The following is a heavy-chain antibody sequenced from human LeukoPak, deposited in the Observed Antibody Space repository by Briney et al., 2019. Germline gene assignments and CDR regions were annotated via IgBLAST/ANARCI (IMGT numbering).Heavy chain of an antibody. D-gene: IGHD6-19*01. CDR3: TRGVTVTGYYFDY. Sequence: SQTLPLTCAISGDSVSSNSAAWNWIRQSPSRGLEWLGRTYYRSKWYNDYPVSVRSRITINPDTSKNQFSLRLNSVTPEDTAVYYCTRGVTVTGYYFDYWGQGTLVTVSS. V-gene: IGHV6-1*01. CDR1: GDSVSSNSAA. CDR2: TYYRSKWYN. J-gene: IGHJ4*02.